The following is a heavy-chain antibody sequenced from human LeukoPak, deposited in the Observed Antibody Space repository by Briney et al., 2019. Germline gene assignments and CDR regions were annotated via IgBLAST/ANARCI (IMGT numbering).Heavy chain of an antibody. CDR1: GYTFTSYD. Sequence: ASVKVSCKASGYTFTSYDINWVRQATGQGLEWMGWMNPNSGNTGYAQKFQGRVTMTTDTSTSTAYMELWSLRSDDTAVYYCARDLHSSGYYRSDAFDIWGQGTMVTVSS. V-gene: IGHV1-8*01. CDR3: ARDLHSSGYYRSDAFDI. J-gene: IGHJ3*02. CDR2: MNPNSGNT. D-gene: IGHD3-22*01.